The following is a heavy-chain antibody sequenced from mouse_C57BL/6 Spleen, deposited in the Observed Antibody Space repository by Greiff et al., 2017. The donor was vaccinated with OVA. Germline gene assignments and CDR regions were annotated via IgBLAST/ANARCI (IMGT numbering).Heavy chain of an antibody. Sequence: QVQLQQSGAELVMPGASVKLSCKASGYTFTSYWMHWVKQRPGQGLEWIGEIDPSDSYTNYNQKFKGKSTLTVDKSSSTAYMQLSSLTSEDSAVYYCARSRNFDVWGTGTTVTVSS. V-gene: IGHV1-69*01. CDR3: ARSRNFDV. CDR1: GYTFTSYW. J-gene: IGHJ1*03. CDR2: IDPSDSYT.